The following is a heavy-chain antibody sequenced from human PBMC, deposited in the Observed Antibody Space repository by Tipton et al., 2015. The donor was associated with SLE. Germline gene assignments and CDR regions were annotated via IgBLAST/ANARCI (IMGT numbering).Heavy chain of an antibody. CDR3: ARVRPPLSIFGVVKGTDYYYMDV. Sequence: TLSLTCAVYGGALNGLFWSWVRPPPGKGVEGNGGINHNGSTNYKPSLNSRVTISVETSKNQCSLKLSSVTAADTAVYYCARVRPPLSIFGVVKGTDYYYMDVWGKGTTVTVSS. CDR1: GGALNGLF. CDR2: INHNGST. D-gene: IGHD3-3*01. J-gene: IGHJ6*03. V-gene: IGHV4-34*01.